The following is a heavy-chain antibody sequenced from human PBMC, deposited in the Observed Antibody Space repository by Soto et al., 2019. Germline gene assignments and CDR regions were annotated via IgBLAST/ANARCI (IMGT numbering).Heavy chain of an antibody. CDR2: IWYDGSNK. V-gene: IGHV3-33*01. D-gene: IGHD5-12*01. CDR1: GFTFSSYG. J-gene: IGHJ4*02. CDR3: ARGGGYSGYDLDY. Sequence: QVQLVESGGGVVQPGRSLRLSCAASGFTFSSYGMHWVRQAPGKGLEWVAVIWYDGSNKYYADSVKDRFTISRDNSKNTLYLQMNSLRAEDTAVYYCARGGGYSGYDLDYWGQGTLVTVSS.